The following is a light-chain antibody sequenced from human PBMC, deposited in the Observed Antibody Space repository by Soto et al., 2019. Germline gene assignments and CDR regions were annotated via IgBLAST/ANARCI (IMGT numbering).Light chain of an antibody. J-gene: IGLJ1*01. V-gene: IGLV2-14*01. CDR3: NSYTTTNTRV. CDR1: SSDVGGYNF. CDR2: EVN. Sequence: QSALTQPASVSGSPGQSITISCTGTSSDVGGYNFVSWYQQHPGKAPKLMISEVNNRPSGVSNRFSGSKSGNTASLTISGLQAEDEADYYCNSYTTTNTRVFGTGNKVTDL.